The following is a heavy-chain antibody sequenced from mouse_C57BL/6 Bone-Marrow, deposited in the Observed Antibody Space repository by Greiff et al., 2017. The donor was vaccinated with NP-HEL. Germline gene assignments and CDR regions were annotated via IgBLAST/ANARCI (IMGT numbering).Heavy chain of an antibody. Sequence: EVQLQESGPGLVKPSQSLSLTCSVTGYSITSGYYWNWIRQFPGNKLEWMGYISYDGSNNYNPSLKNRISITRDTSKNQFFLKLNSVTTEDTATYYCARAGNWASSFDYWGQGTTLTVSS. CDR3: ARAGNWASSFDY. V-gene: IGHV3-6*01. D-gene: IGHD4-1*01. CDR1: GYSITSGYY. CDR2: ISYDGSN. J-gene: IGHJ2*01.